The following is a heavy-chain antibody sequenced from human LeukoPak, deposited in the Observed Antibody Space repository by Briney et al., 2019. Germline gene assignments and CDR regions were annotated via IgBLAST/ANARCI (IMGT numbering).Heavy chain of an antibody. CDR3: AKDPRDYYDSSGYFDY. V-gene: IGHV3-33*06. J-gene: IGHJ4*02. Sequence: GRSLRLSCAASGFTFSSYGMHWVRQAPGKGLEWVAVIWYDGSIKYYADSVKGRFTISRDNSKNTLYLQMNSLRAEDTAVYYCAKDPRDYYDSSGYFDYWGQGTLVTVSS. D-gene: IGHD3-22*01. CDR2: IWYDGSIK. CDR1: GFTFSSYG.